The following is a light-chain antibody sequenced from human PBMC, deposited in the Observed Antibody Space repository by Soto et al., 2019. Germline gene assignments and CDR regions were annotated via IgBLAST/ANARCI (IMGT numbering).Light chain of an antibody. Sequence: QSALTQPPSVSAAPGQKVTISCSGSSSNIGNNYVSWYQQLPGTAPKLLIYDNNKRPSGIPDRFSGSKSGTSGTLDITGLQTGDEADYYCATWDGSLPAEVFDGGTKVTVL. J-gene: IGLJ2*01. CDR3: ATWDGSLPAEV. V-gene: IGLV1-51*01. CDR2: DNN. CDR1: SSNIGNNY.